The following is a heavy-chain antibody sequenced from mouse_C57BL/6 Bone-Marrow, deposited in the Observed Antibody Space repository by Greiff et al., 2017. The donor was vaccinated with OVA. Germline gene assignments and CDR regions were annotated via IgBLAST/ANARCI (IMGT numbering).Heavy chain of an antibody. D-gene: IGHD1-1*01. V-gene: IGHV14-4*01. Sequence: VQLQQSGAELVRPGASVKLSCTASGFNIKDDYMHWVKQRPEQGLEWIGWIDPENGDTEYASKFQGKANITADTSSNTAYLQLSSLTSEDTAVYYCTTWGYYGLYYFDYWGQGTTLTVSS. J-gene: IGHJ2*01. CDR1: GFNIKDDY. CDR3: TTWGYYGLYYFDY. CDR2: IDPENGDT.